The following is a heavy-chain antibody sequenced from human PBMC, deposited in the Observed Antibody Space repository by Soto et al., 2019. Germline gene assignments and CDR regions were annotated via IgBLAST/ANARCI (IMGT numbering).Heavy chain of an antibody. Sequence: SETLSLTCTVSGGSISSSSYYWGWIRQPPGKGLEWIGSIYYSGSTYYNPSLKSRVTISVDTSKNQFSLKLSSVTAADTAVYYCARHFFGSLPLPLPLWFGELRPYGMDVWGQGTTVT. D-gene: IGHD3-10*01. CDR3: ARHFFGSLPLPLPLWFGELRPYGMDV. V-gene: IGHV4-39*01. CDR1: GGSISSSSYY. J-gene: IGHJ6*02. CDR2: IYYSGST.